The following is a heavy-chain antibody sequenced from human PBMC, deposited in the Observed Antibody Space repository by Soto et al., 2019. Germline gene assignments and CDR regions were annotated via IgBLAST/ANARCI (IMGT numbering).Heavy chain of an antibody. D-gene: IGHD3-16*01. CDR3: ARGESRGIYMDV. CDR1: GFTFSSYD. J-gene: IGHJ6*03. V-gene: IGHV3-13*01. CDR2: IGTAGDT. Sequence: QPGGSLRLSCAASGFTFSSYDMHWVRQATGKGLEWVSAIGTAGDTYYPDSVKGRFTISRENAKNSLYLQMNSLRAGDTAVYYCARGESRGIYMDVWGKGTTVTVSS.